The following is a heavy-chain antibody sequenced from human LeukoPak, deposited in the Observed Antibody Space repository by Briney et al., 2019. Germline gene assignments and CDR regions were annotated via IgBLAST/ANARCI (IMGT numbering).Heavy chain of an antibody. D-gene: IGHD2-2*01. CDR3: AAASLGYCSSTSCSGAFDI. J-gene: IGHJ3*02. V-gene: IGHV1-58*02. Sequence: EASVKVSCKASGFTFTSSAMQWERQARGQRLEWIGWIVVGSGNTNYAQKFQERVTITRDMSTSTAYMELSSLRSEDTAVYYCAAASLGYCSSTSCSGAFDIWGQGTMVTVSS. CDR2: IVVGSGNT. CDR1: GFTFTSSA.